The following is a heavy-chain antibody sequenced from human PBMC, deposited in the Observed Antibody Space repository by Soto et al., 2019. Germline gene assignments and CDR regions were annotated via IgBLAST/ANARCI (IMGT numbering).Heavy chain of an antibody. D-gene: IGHD3-3*01. J-gene: IGHJ6*02. V-gene: IGHV3-21*01. CDR3: ARDPLRFLEWLPGRLTESGGYYYGMDV. CDR2: ISSSSSYI. CDR1: GFNFSSYS. Sequence: GGSLRLSFSASGFNFSSYSMNWFRQSPGKGLEWVSSISSSSSYIYYADSVKGRFTISRDNAKNSLYLQMNSLRAEDTAVYYCARDPLRFLEWLPGRLTESGGYYYGMDVWGQGTTVTVSS.